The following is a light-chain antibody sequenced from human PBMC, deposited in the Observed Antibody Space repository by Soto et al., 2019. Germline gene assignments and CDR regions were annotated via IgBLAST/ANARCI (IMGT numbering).Light chain of an antibody. CDR2: ATS. Sequence: EIVLTQSPGTLSLSPGERATLSCRASQSVSRTYLAWYQQKPVQALRLLIYATSSRATGIPDRFSGSGSGTNFTLTISRLEPEDFAVYYCQQYGRSGTFGQGTKVEIK. CDR1: QSVSRTY. CDR3: QQYGRSGT. V-gene: IGKV3-20*01. J-gene: IGKJ1*01.